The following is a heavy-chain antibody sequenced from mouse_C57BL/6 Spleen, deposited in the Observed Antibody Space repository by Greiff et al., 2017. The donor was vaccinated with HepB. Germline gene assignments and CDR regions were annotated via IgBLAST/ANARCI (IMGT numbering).Heavy chain of an antibody. Sequence: VQLKQSGPGLVKPSQSLSLTCSVTGYSITSGYYWNWIRQFPGNKLEWMGYISYDGSNNYNPSLKNRISITRDTSKNQFFLKLNSVTTEDTATYYCARGAQATFFAYWGQGTLVTVSA. J-gene: IGHJ3*01. V-gene: IGHV3-6*01. CDR3: ARGAQATFFAY. D-gene: IGHD3-2*02. CDR2: ISYDGSN. CDR1: GYSITSGYY.